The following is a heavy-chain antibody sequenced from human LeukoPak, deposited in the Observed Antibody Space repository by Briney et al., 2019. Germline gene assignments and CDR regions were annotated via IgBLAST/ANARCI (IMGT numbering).Heavy chain of an antibody. V-gene: IGHV3-33*08. J-gene: IGHJ6*02. D-gene: IGHD4-23*01. CDR1: GFTFSAYG. CDR3: ARDPPRVRNSWGDGSDV. CDR2: NNQ. Sequence: GGSLRLSCAASGFTFSAYGIHWVRQAPGKGLEWVAGNNQYNVESVKGRFTISRDSSKNTVYLQMNSLAVEDTAVYYCARDPPRVRNSWGDGSDVWGQGTTVTVSS.